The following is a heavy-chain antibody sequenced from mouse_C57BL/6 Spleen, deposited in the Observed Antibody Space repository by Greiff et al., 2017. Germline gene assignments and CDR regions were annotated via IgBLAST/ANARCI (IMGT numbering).Heavy chain of an antibody. CDR3: AREVEGFDY. CDR2: ISSGGSYT. V-gene: IGHV5-6*01. D-gene: IGHD1-1*01. CDR1: GFTFSSYG. J-gene: IGHJ2*01. Sequence: DVHLVESGGDLVKPGGSLKLSCAASGFTFSSYGMSWVRQTPDKRLEWVATISSGGSYTYYPDSVKGRFTISRDNTKNTLDLQMRSLKSEDTAMDYCAREVEGFDYWGQGTTLTVSS.